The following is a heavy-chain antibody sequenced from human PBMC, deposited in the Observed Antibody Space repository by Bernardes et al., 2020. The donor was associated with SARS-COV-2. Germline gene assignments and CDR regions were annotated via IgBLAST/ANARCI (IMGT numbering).Heavy chain of an antibody. D-gene: IGHD3-9*01. Sequence: ETMSLTCSVSGDSIRTRDYYWGWIRRPPGKGLEWIGSRYRDGSTYYDPSLKSRVTISADTSKNQFSLKLTSVTSTDTAVYFCARHVYSYDITGGMDVWGQGTTVTVSS. CDR1: GDSIRTRDYY. CDR2: RYRDGST. V-gene: IGHV4-39*01. CDR3: ARHVYSYDITGGMDV. J-gene: IGHJ6*02.